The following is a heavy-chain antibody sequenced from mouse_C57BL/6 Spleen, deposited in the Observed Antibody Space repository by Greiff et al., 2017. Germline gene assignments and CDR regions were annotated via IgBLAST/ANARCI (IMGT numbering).Heavy chain of an antibody. CDR1: GYTFTSYW. V-gene: IGHV1-52*01. D-gene: IGHD2-4*01. CDR2: IDPSDSET. CDR3: AREGDYDGYYFDY. J-gene: IGHJ2*01. Sequence: VQLQQSGAELVRPGSSVKLSCKASGYTFTSYWMHWVKQRPIQGLEWIGNIDPSDSETHYNQKFKDKATLTVDKSSSTAYMQLSSLTSEDSAVYYCAREGDYDGYYFDYWGQGTTLTVSS.